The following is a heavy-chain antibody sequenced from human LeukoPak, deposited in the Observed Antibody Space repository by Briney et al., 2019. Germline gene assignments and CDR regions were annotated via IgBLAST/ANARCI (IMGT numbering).Heavy chain of an antibody. D-gene: IGHD3-10*02. V-gene: IGHV3-30*18. CDR2: ISYDGSNK. Sequence: GGSLRLSCAASGFTYRNYGMHWVRQAPGKGLEWVAVISYDGSNKYYVDSVKGRFTISRDNSKNTLYLQMNSLKPEDTAVYYCAKGGVTMLGFVLDYFDYWGQGTLVTVSS. CDR3: AKGGVTMLGFVLDYFDY. CDR1: GFTYRNYG. J-gene: IGHJ4*02.